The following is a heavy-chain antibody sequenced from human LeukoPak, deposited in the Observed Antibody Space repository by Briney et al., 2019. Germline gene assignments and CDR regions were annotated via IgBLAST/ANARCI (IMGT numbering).Heavy chain of an antibody. J-gene: IGHJ4*02. D-gene: IGHD3-3*01. V-gene: IGHV1-2*02. CDR1: GYTFTGYY. CDR2: INPNSGGT. Sequence: ASVKVSCKASGYTFTGYYMQWVRQAPGQGLEWMGWINPNSGGTNYAQKFQGRVTMTRDTSISTAYMELSRLRSDDTAVYYCARADDVWSGWANTLGYWGQGTLVTVSS. CDR3: ARADDVWSGWANTLGY.